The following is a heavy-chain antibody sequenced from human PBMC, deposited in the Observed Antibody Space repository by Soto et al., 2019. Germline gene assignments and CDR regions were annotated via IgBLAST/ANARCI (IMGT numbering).Heavy chain of an antibody. CDR2: IKQDGSQK. J-gene: IGHJ4*02. Sequence: DVQLVESGGGLVQPGGSLRLSCAASGFTFSTYWMSWVRQAPGKGLEWVANIKQDGSQKYYVDSVKGRFIISRDNAKDSLFLQMSGLRAEDTAIYYCAKDGDGVATAPFDYWGQGTLVTVSS. CDR3: AKDGDGVATAPFDY. D-gene: IGHD2-21*02. V-gene: IGHV3-7*05. CDR1: GFTFSTYW.